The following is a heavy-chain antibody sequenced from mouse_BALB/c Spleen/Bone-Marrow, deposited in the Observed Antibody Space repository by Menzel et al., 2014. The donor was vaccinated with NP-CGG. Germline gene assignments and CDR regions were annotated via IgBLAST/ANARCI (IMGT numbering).Heavy chain of an antibody. CDR2: INPSGNYT. J-gene: IGHJ2*01. Sequence: QVQLKESGAELARPGASVKMSCKASGYTFTSYTMHWVKQRPGQGLEWIGFINPSGNYTNYNQKFKDKATLTADKSSSTAYMQLSSLTSEDSAVYYCARVLRWSLDYWGQGTTLTVSS. V-gene: IGHV1-4*01. CDR3: ARVLRWSLDY. CDR1: GYTFTSYT. D-gene: IGHD6-2*01.